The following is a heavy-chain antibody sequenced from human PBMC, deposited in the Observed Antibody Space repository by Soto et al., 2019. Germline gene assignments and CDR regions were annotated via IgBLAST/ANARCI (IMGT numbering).Heavy chain of an antibody. CDR2: ISGSGNSP. Sequence: EVQLLESGGGLVQPGGSLRLSCAASGFMFANYAMGWVRQAPGKGLEWVAGISGSGNSPFFRDSVKGRFTISRDNSKNTVYLEMNNLRDEDSAMYFCARGTHSYSGSHELDAWGLGTLVTVSS. CDR1: GFMFANYA. CDR3: ARGTHSYSGSHELDA. D-gene: IGHD1-26*01. V-gene: IGHV3-23*01. J-gene: IGHJ5*02.